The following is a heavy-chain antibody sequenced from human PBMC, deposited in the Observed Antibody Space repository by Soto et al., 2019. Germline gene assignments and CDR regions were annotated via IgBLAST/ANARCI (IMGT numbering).Heavy chain of an antibody. CDR2: MNPNSGNT. D-gene: IGHD3-9*01. CDR3: AREGTTISMVV. CDR1: GYTFTSYD. J-gene: IGHJ6*02. Sequence: QVQLVQSGAEVKKPGASVKVSCKASGYTFTSYDINWVRQATGQGLEWMGWMNPNSGNTGYAQKFQGSVTMTRNTSQITFNLTLSSLKSEETDVYYCAREGTTISMVVWGQGRMVTVSS. V-gene: IGHV1-8*01.